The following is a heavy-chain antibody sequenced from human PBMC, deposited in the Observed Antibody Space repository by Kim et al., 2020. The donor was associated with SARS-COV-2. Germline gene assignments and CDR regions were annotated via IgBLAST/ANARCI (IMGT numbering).Heavy chain of an antibody. J-gene: IGHJ4*02. D-gene: IGHD6-13*01. CDR3: AKEVRGEQLVFDY. CDR2: ISCNGGSI. Sequence: GGSLRLSCAASGFTFDDYAMHWVRQAPGKGLEWVSGISCNGGSIDSAASVKGRFTISSDNAKNSLYLQMNSLRAEDTGLYYCAKEVRGEQLVFDYWGQGTLVTVSS. CDR1: GFTFDDYA. V-gene: IGHV3-9*01.